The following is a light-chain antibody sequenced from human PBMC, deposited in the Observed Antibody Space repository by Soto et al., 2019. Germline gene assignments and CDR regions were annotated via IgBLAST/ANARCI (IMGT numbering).Light chain of an antibody. V-gene: IGLV2-14*01. CDR3: TSFTTSSLGL. Sequence: QSVLTQPASVSGSPGQSITLSCTGTSSDVGGYPYVSWYQQHPGEAPKLMIFEVSNRPSGVSPRFSGSRSGNTASLTISGLQAEDEADYYCTSFTTSSLGLFGPGTKVTVL. CDR1: SSDVGGYPY. CDR2: EVS. J-gene: IGLJ1*01.